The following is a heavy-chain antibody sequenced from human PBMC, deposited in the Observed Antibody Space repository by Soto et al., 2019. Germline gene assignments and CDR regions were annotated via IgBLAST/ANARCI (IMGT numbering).Heavy chain of an antibody. D-gene: IGHD3-9*01. V-gene: IGHV3-20*04. CDR2: INWNGGST. CDR1: GFTFDDYG. Sequence: EVPLVESGGGVVRPGGSLRLSCAASGFTFDDYGMSWVRQAPGKGLEWVSGINWNGGSTGYADSVKGRFTISRDNAKNSLYLQMNSLRAEDTALYYCARDVRDILTVHNWFDPWGQGTLVTVSS. J-gene: IGHJ5*02. CDR3: ARDVRDILTVHNWFDP.